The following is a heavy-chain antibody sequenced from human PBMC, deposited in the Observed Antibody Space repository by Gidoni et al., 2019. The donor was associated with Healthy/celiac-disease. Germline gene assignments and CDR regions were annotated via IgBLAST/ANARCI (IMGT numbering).Heavy chain of an antibody. CDR3: ARGRSFGWSGYYTRWFDP. CDR2: VNHSGST. J-gene: IGHJ5*02. Sequence: QVQLQQWGAGLLKPSETLSLTCAVYGGYFSAYYWSWIRQPPGKGLEWIGEVNHSGSTNYNPSLKIRVTISVDTSKNQFSLKLSSVTAADTAVYYCARGRSFGWSGYYTRWFDPWGQGTLVTVSS. D-gene: IGHD3-3*01. CDR1: GGYFSAYY. V-gene: IGHV4-34*01.